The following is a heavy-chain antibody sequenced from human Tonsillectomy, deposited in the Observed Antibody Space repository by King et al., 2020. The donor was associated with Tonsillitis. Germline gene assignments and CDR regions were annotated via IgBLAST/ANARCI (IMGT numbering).Heavy chain of an antibody. CDR3: ARPVVSGYPDYYYYMDV. Sequence: QLQESGPGLVKPSETLSLTCTVSGGSISSSSYYWGWIRQPPGKGLEWIGSIYYSGSTYYNPSLKSRVTISVDTSKNQFSLKLSPVTAADTAVYYCARPVVSGYPDYYYYMDVWGKGTTVTVSS. D-gene: IGHD3-3*01. CDR2: IYYSGST. V-gene: IGHV4-39*01. CDR1: GGSISSSSYY. J-gene: IGHJ6*03.